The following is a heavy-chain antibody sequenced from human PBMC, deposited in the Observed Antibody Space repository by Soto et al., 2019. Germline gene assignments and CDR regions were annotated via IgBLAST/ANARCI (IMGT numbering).Heavy chain of an antibody. Sequence: EVQLVEFGGGLVKPGGSLRLSCAASGFTFSSYSMNWVRQAPGKGLEWVSSISSSSSYIYYADSVKGRFTISRDNAKNSLYLQMNSLRAEDTAVYYCAMARGYSYGGPFDYWGQGTLVTVSS. CDR1: GFTFSSYS. D-gene: IGHD5-18*01. CDR2: ISSSSSYI. J-gene: IGHJ4*02. CDR3: AMARGYSYGGPFDY. V-gene: IGHV3-21*01.